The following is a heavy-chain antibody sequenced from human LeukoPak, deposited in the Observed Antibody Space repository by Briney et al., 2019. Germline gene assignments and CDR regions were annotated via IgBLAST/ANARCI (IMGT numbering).Heavy chain of an antibody. CDR3: AKGLVPAAIRVVDY. CDR2: ISASGGNT. CDR1: GFTFSSYA. D-gene: IGHD2-2*01. J-gene: IGHJ4*02. Sequence: GGSLTLSCAASGFTFSSYARSWVRQPPGKGLEWVSAISASGGNTYYADSVKGRFTISRDNSQNTLYLQVNSLRAEDTAVYYCAKGLVPAAIRVVDYWGQGTLVTVSS. V-gene: IGHV3-23*01.